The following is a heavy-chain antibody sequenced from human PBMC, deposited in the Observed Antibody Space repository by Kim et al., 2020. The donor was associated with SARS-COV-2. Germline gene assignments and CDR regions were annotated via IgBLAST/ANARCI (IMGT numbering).Heavy chain of an antibody. V-gene: IGHV3-15*01. D-gene: IGHD3-9*01. Sequence: APVKGRFTISRDDSKNTLYLQMNSLKTEDTAVYYCTTDPDILTGDNWFDPWGQGTLVTVSS. CDR3: TTDPDILTGDNWFDP. J-gene: IGHJ5*02.